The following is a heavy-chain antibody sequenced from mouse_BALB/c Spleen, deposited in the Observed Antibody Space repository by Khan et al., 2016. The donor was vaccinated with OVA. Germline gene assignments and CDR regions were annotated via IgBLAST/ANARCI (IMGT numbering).Heavy chain of an antibody. CDR3: ARAGWDVLAY. CDR2: IYPGSDST. Sequence: QVQLKQSGPELVKPGASVKMSCKASGYTFTDYVMNWVKQRNGQGLEWIGQIYPGSDSTYYNEKFKGKATLTADRSSSTVHMQLSNLTSEDSAVYVCARAGWDVLAYWGQGTLVTVSA. D-gene: IGHD4-1*01. V-gene: IGHV1-77*01. CDR1: GYTFTDYV. J-gene: IGHJ3*01.